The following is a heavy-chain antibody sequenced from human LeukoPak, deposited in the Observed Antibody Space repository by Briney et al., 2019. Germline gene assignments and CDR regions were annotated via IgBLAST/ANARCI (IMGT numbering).Heavy chain of an antibody. CDR2: IYHSGST. CDR3: ARADYGSGYGMDV. J-gene: IGHJ6*02. D-gene: IGHD3-10*01. V-gene: IGHV4-30-2*01. Sequence: SETLSLTCAVSGGSISSGGYSWSWIRQPPGKDLEWIGYIYHSGSTYYNPSLKSRVTISVDRSKNQFSLKLSSVTAADTAVYYCARADYGSGYGMDVWGQGTTVTVSS. CDR1: GGSISSGGYS.